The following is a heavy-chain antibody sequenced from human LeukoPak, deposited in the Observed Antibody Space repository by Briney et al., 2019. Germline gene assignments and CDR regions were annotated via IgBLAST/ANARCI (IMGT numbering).Heavy chain of an antibody. CDR2: MKEDGSEI. D-gene: IGHD1-26*01. CDR3: ARGGATRGRFEN. J-gene: IGHJ4*02. V-gene: IGHV3-7*01. Sequence: GGSLRLSCAASGFPFNVQTMSWVRQAPGKGLDWGASMKEDGSEIYYVDSVKGRFTISRDNSKNSLYLQMNSLRAEDTAVYYCARGGATRGRFENWGQGNLVTVSS. CDR1: GFPFNVQT.